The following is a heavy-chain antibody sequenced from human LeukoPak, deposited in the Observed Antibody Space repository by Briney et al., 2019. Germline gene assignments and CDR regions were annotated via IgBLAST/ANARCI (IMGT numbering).Heavy chain of an antibody. CDR2: ISSSGST. D-gene: IGHD3-22*01. J-gene: IGHJ3*02. CDR3: ARGPYSYDSSGAFDI. Sequence: SETLSPTCTVSGGPISSTSYYWSWIRQPAGKGLEWIGRISSSGSTNYNPSLKSRVTISVDTSKNQFSLKLSSVTAADTAVYFCARGPYSYDSSGAFDIWGQGTMVTVSS. V-gene: IGHV4-61*02. CDR1: GGPISSTSYY.